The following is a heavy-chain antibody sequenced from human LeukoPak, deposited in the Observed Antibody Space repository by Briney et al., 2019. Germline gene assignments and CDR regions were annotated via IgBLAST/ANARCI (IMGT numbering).Heavy chain of an antibody. J-gene: IGHJ4*01. D-gene: IGHD2-8*01. Sequence: GGSLRLSCAASGFTFSSYSMNWVRQAPGKGLEWVSSISSSSSYIYSADSVKGRFTISGDNAKNSLYLQMNSLRAEDTAVYYCARTYCTNGVCYWYYFDYWGHGTLVTVSS. V-gene: IGHV3-21*01. CDR2: ISSSSSYI. CDR3: ARTYCTNGVCYWYYFDY. CDR1: GFTFSSYS.